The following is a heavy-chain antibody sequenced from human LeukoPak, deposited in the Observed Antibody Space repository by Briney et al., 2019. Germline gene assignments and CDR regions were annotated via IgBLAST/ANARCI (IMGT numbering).Heavy chain of an antibody. J-gene: IGHJ5*02. V-gene: IGHV4-59*01. Sequence: SETLSLTCSVSGGSISSYYWSWIRQAPGKGLEWIGYIYYSGTTNYKPSLKSRVTMSVGTSKNQFSLKLSSVTAADTAVYYCARGVAAPWFDPWGQGTLVTVSS. D-gene: IGHD6-6*01. CDR2: IYYSGTT. CDR3: ARGVAAPWFDP. CDR1: GGSISSYY.